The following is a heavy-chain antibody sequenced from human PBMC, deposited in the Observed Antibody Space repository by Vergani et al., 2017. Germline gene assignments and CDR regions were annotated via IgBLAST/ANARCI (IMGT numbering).Heavy chain of an antibody. CDR2: IWYDGSNK. CDR1: GFTFSSYG. D-gene: IGHD3-10*01. V-gene: IGHV3-33*01. J-gene: IGHJ6*02. CDR3: ARERGRVRGGIITPKYYYYYGREV. Sequence: QVQLVESGGGVVQPGRSLRLSCAASGFTFSSYGMHWVRQAPGKGLEWVAVIWYDGSNKDYADSVKGRFTISRDNSKNTLYLQMNSLRAEDTAVYYCARERGRVRGGIITPKYYYYYGREVWGQGTTVIVS.